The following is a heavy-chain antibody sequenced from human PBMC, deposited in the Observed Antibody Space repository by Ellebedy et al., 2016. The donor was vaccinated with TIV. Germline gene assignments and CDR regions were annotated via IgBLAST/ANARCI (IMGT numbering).Heavy chain of an antibody. CDR1: GFTFSDYY. V-gene: IGHV3-11*01. CDR2: ISSSGNTI. CDR3: ARDRGIHDAFDI. Sequence: GESLKISCAASGFTFSDYYMSWIRQAPGKGLEWVSYISSSGNTIYYAHSVKGRFTISRDIAKNSLYLQINRLRAEDTAVYYCARDRGIHDAFDIWGQGAMVTVSS. J-gene: IGHJ3*02. D-gene: IGHD1-14*01.